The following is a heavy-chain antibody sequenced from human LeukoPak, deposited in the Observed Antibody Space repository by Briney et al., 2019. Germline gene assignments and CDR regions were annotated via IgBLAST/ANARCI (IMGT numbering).Heavy chain of an antibody. CDR3: ARGEGTAMATCVSC. CDR2: IYPRDGST. D-gene: IGHD5-18*01. V-gene: IGHV1-46*01. Sequence: ASVKVSCKASGYTFTSNYIHWVRQAPGQGLEWMGMIYPRDGSTSYAQKFQGRVTVTRDTSTSTVHMELSGLRSEDTAVYYCARGEGTAMATCVSCWGQGTLVTVSS. CDR1: GYTFTSNY. J-gene: IGHJ4*02.